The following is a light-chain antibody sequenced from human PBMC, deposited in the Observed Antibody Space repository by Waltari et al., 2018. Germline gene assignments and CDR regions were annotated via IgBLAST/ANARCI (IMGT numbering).Light chain of an antibody. J-gene: IGLJ3*02. Sequence: QSALTQPRSVSGSPGQSVTISCTGTSSDVGGFNYVSWYQQHPGKAPKLKIYDVSKRPSGVPDRFSGSKSGNTASLTISGLQAEDEADYYCCSYAGSYTWVFGGGTKLTVL. CDR3: CSYAGSYTWV. CDR1: SSDVGGFNY. V-gene: IGLV2-11*01. CDR2: DVS.